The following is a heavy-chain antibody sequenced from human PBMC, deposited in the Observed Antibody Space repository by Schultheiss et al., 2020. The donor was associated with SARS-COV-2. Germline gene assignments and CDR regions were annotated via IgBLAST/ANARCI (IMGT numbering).Heavy chain of an antibody. CDR1: GGSISSGGYY. J-gene: IGHJ4*02. V-gene: IGHV4-31*03. CDR3: ARLAAYGDYYFDY. CDR2: IYYSGST. Sequence: SETLSLTCTVSGGSISSGGYYWSWIRQHPGKGLEWIGYIYYSGSTYYKPSLKTRLQMSLDTSKNQFSLKLSSVTAADTAVYHCARLAAYGDYYFDYWGQGTLVTVSS. D-gene: IGHD4-17*01.